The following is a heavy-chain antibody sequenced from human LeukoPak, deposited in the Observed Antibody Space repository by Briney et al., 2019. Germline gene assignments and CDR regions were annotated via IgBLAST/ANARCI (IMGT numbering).Heavy chain of an antibody. CDR1: GGSISSGSYY. V-gene: IGHV4-61*02. D-gene: IGHD3-22*01. CDR3: ARVTTGGYYNC. Sequence: SETLSLTCTVSGGSISSGSYYWSWIRQPAGKGLEWIGRIYTSGSTNYNPSLKSRVTISVDTSKNQFSLKLTSVTAADTAVYYCARVTTGGYYNCWGQGTLATVSS. J-gene: IGHJ4*02. CDR2: IYTSGST.